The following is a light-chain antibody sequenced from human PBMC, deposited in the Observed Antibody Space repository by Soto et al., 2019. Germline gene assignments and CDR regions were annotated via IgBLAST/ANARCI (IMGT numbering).Light chain of an antibody. CDR1: RSDIGGYNY. J-gene: IGLJ2*01. Sequence: QSVLTQPPSASGSPGQSVTISCTGTRSDIGGYNYVSWYLQYPGKAPKLMIYDVYKRPSGVPDRFSGSKSGNTASLTVSGLQAEDEADYYCSSYAVNNKVVFGGGTKLTVL. V-gene: IGLV2-8*01. CDR2: DVY. CDR3: SSYAVNNKVV.